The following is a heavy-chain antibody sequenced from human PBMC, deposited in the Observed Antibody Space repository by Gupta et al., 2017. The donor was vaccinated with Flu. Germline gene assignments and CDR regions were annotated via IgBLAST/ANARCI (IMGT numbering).Heavy chain of an antibody. Sequence: EVQLVETGGGLLQPGGSLRLTCAASGFTVSSNYMSWVRQAPGKGLEWVSVIYSGGSTYYADSVKGRLTISRDNSKNTLYLQMNSLRAEDTAVYYCARERHCGGDCRECEYWGQGTLVTVSS. V-gene: IGHV3-53*02. CDR2: IYSGGST. CDR1: GFTVSSNY. J-gene: IGHJ4*02. D-gene: IGHD2-21*02. CDR3: ARERHCGGDCRECEY.